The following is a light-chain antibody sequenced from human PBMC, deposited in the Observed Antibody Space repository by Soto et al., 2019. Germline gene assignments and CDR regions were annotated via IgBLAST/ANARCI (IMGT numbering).Light chain of an antibody. J-gene: IGKJ4*01. CDR2: DAS. CDR3: QQRSNWPPVLT. V-gene: IGKV3-11*01. Sequence: EIVLTQSPATLSLSPGERATLSCRASQSVSSYLAWYQQKPGQAPRLLIYDASNRATGIPARFSGSGSGTDFTLTISSLEPEGFAVYYWQQRSNWPPVLTFGGGTKVEIK. CDR1: QSVSSY.